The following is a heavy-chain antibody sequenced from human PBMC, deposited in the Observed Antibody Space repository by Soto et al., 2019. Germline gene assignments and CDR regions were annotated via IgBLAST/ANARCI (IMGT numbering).Heavy chain of an antibody. V-gene: IGHV3-11*05. Sequence: QVQLVESGGGLVKPGESLRLSCAASGFTFSDHYMSWIRQAPRKGLEWVSYISTSNSYTNYADSVKGRFTVSRDNAKNSLFLQMNSLRAEDTAVYYCARGHYGLDVWGQGTMVTVSS. CDR3: ARGHYGLDV. CDR1: GFTFSDHY. J-gene: IGHJ6*02. CDR2: ISTSNSYT.